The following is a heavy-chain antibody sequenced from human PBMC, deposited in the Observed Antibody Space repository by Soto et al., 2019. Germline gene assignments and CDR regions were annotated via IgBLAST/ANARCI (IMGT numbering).Heavy chain of an antibody. V-gene: IGHV1-69*12. Sequence: QVQLVQSGAEVKKPGPSVKVSCKASGGTVSSYAISWVRQAPGQGLEWMGGIIPIFGTPNYAQKFQGRVTITADESTSTAYMELSSLRSEDTAVYYCASSRKDYYYYGMDVWGQGTTVTVSS. J-gene: IGHJ6*02. CDR3: ASSRKDYYYYGMDV. CDR1: GGTVSSYA. D-gene: IGHD6-13*01. CDR2: IIPIFGTP.